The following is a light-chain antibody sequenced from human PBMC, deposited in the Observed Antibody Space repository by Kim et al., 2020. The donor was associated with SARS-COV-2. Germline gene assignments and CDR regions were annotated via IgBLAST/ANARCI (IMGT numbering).Light chain of an antibody. CDR2: HAS. CDR1: QSISSW. J-gene: IGKJ4*01. CDR3: PQHNSYPFT. Sequence: DIQMTQSPSTLSASVGDRVTITCRASQSISSWLAWYQQKPGKAPNLLIYHASSLESGVPSRFSGSVSGTEFTLTISSLQPDDSATYYCPQHNSYPFTFDGGTKLEI. V-gene: IGKV1-5*01.